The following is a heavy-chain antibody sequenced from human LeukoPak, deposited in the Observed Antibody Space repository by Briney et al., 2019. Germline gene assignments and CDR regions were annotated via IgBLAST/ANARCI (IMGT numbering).Heavy chain of an antibody. D-gene: IGHD3-22*01. J-gene: IGHJ3*02. CDR3: ARHYYDSGDAFDI. V-gene: IGHV4-59*08. CDR1: GGSISSYY. CDR2: IYYSGST. Sequence: PSETLSLTCTVSGGSISSYYWRWLRQPPGKGLEWIGYIYYSGSTNYNPSLKSRVTISVDTSKNQFSLKLSSVTAADTAVYYCARHYYDSGDAFDIWGQGTMVTVSS.